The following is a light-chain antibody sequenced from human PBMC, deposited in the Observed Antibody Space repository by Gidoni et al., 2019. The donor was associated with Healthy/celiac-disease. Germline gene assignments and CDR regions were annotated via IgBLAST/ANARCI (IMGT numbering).Light chain of an antibody. CDR3: HQRSNWPSFT. CDR2: DSS. CDR1: QSVSSY. V-gene: IGKV3-11*01. Sequence: IVLTQSPATLSLSPGESATLTCRDSQSVSSYLAWYQQQPGQAPRLLIYDSSNRATGIPARFRGSGSGTDFTLTISSRGPEDFAVYYCHQRSNWPSFTFGPGTKVDIK. J-gene: IGKJ3*01.